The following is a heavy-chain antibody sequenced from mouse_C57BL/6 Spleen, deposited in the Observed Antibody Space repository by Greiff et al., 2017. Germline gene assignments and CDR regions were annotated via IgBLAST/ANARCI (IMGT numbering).Heavy chain of an antibody. CDR2: IWGDGST. CDR3: AKLTGPYYYAMAY. V-gene: IGHV2-3*01. Sequence: VQLQESGPGLVAPSQSLSITCTVSGFSLTSYGVSWVRQPPGKGLEWLGVIWGDGSTNYHSALISRLSISTDNSKSQFVLNLNSLQTDNTATYYCAKLTGPYYYAMAYWGQGTSVTVSS. D-gene: IGHD4-1*01. J-gene: IGHJ4*01. CDR1: GFSLTSYG.